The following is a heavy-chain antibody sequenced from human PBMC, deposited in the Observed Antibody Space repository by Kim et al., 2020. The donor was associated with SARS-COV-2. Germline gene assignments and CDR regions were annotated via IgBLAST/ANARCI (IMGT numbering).Heavy chain of an antibody. CDR1: GYTLTELS. CDR3: ATGGPVAGRYYYYGMDV. Sequence: ASVKVSCKVSGYTLTELSMHWVRQAPGKGLEWMGGFDPEDGETIYAQKFQGRVTMTEDTSTDTAYMELSSLRSEDTAVYYCATGGPVAGRYYYYGMDVWGQGTTVTVSS. V-gene: IGHV1-24*01. CDR2: FDPEDGET. D-gene: IGHD6-19*01. J-gene: IGHJ6*02.